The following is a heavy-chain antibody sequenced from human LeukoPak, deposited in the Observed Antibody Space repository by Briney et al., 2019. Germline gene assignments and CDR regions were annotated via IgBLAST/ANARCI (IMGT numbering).Heavy chain of an antibody. V-gene: IGHV1-2*02. D-gene: IGHD1-1*01. CDR2: IIPNNGGT. CDR3: ATPNWNDVVL. Sequence: ASVKVSCKTSGYTFTGYYMHWVRQAPGQGLEWMGWIIPNNGGTNYAQKFQGRVTMTEDTSTDTAYMELSSLRSEDTAVYYCATPNWNDVVLWGQGTLVTVSS. J-gene: IGHJ4*02. CDR1: GYTFTGYY.